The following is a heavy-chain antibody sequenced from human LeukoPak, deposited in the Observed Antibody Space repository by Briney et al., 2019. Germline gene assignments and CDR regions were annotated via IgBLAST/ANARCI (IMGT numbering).Heavy chain of an antibody. CDR2: IWYDGSNK. Sequence: PGGSLRLSCAASGFTFSSYSMNWVRQAPGKGLEWVAVIWYDGSNKYYADSVKGRFTISRDNSKNTLYLQMNSLRAEDTAVYYCARELWFGELLWDYWGQGTLVTVSS. J-gene: IGHJ4*02. D-gene: IGHD3-10*01. CDR3: ARELWFGELLWDY. V-gene: IGHV3-33*08. CDR1: GFTFSSYS.